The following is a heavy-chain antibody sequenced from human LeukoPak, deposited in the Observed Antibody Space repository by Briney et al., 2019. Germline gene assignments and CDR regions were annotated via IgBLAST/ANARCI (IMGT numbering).Heavy chain of an antibody. CDR2: IYHSGST. D-gene: IGHD6-6*01. J-gene: IGHJ5*02. Sequence: SETLYLTCAVSGYSISSGYYCGWIRQPPGKGLEWIGSIYHSGSTYYNPSFKSRVTISVDTSKNQFSLKLSSVTAADTAVYYCAPIAARRDHNWFDPWGQGTLVTVSS. V-gene: IGHV4-38-2*01. CDR1: GYSISSGYY. CDR3: APIAARRDHNWFDP.